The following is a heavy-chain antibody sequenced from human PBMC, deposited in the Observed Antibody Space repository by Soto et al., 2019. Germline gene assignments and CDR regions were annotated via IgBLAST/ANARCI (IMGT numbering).Heavy chain of an antibody. Sequence: VSQRLSFAASGINFTDYSINRVRQEPREGLEWVSSISGTTNYIYYGDSKKGRFPISRDHCKNFLHQEMNRLRSEDKAVYYCGRGYESLTSSFGNRDQGTLGSVSS. CDR2: ISGTTNYI. CDR3: GRGYESLTSSFGN. V-gene: IGHV3-21*06. CDR1: GINFTDYS. J-gene: IGHJ4*02. D-gene: IGHD1-1*01.